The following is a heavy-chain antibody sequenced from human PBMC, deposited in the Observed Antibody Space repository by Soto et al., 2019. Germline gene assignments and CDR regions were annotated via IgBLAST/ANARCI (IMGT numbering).Heavy chain of an antibody. CDR1: GDSVSSIAAA. CDR3: AREAWATLTDSYNYAMDV. D-gene: IGHD7-27*01. J-gene: IGHJ6*02. CDR2: TKYRSKWYT. V-gene: IGHV6-1*01. Sequence: QVQLQQSGPGLVKPSQTLSLTCAISGDSVSSIAAAWSWIRQSPSRGLEWLGRTKYRSKWYTDYAVSVTSRIIINPDTSKNQFSLQLNSVTPEDTAVYYCAREAWATLTDSYNYAMDVWGQGTTVTVSS.